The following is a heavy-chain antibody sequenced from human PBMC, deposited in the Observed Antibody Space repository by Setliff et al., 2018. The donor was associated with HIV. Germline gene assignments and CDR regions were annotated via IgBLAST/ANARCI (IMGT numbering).Heavy chain of an antibody. CDR3: ARGSVWFDP. CDR2: INHSGST. V-gene: IGHV4-34*01. Sequence: LSLTCAVYGGSFSGYYWSWIRQPPGKGLEWIGEINHSGSTNYNPSLKSRVTISVDTSKNQFSLKLSSVTAADTAVYYCARGSVWFDPWGQGTLVTVS. CDR1: GGSFSGYY. J-gene: IGHJ5*02.